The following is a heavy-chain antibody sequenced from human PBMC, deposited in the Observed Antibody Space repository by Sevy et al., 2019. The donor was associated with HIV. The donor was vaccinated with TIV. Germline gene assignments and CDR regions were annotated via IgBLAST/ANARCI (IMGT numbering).Heavy chain of an antibody. D-gene: IGHD2-15*01. CDR2: ISYDGSNK. Sequence: GGSPRLSCAASGFTFSSYAMHWVRQAPGKGLEWVAVISYDGSNKYYADSVKGRFTISRDNSKNTLYLQMNSLRAEDTAVYYCARNEDGAMDVWGQGTTVTVSS. V-gene: IGHV3-30*04. CDR3: ARNEDGAMDV. J-gene: IGHJ6*02. CDR1: GFTFSSYA.